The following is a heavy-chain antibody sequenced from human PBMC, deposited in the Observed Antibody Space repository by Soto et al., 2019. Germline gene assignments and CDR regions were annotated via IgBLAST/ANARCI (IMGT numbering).Heavy chain of an antibody. CDR2: ISAYNGNT. CDR1: GYPFTGNH. CDR3: ARVAPPSDY. Sequence: QLWHSEAEGKKPGASVKFSCKASGYPFTGNHTTGVRQAPGQGLEWMGWISAYNGNTNYAQKLQGRVTMTTDTSTSTAYMDLRSLRSDDTAVYYCARVAPPSDYWGQGTLVTVSS. J-gene: IGHJ4*02. V-gene: IGHV1-18*04.